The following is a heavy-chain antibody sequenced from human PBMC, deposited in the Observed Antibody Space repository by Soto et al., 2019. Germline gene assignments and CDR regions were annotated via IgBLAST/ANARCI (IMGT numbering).Heavy chain of an antibody. CDR2: IYYSGST. CDR1: GGSISSSSYY. CDR3: ARRNTTHYDFWSGYIYYYYGMDV. D-gene: IGHD3-3*01. Sequence: SETLSLTCTVSGGSISSSSYYWGWIRQPPGKGLEWIGSIYYSGSTYYNPSLKSRVTISVDTSKNQFSLKLSSVTAADTAVYYCARRNTTHYDFWSGYIYYYYGMDVWGQGTTVTVSS. J-gene: IGHJ6*02. V-gene: IGHV4-39*01.